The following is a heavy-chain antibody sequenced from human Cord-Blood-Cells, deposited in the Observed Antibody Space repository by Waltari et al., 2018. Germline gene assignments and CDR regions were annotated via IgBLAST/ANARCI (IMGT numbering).Heavy chain of an antibody. CDR2: INHSGST. V-gene: IGHV4-34*01. J-gene: IGHJ4*02. CDR1: GRSLSGYY. D-gene: IGHD7-27*01. CDR3: ARHGEDGTPFDY. Sequence: QVQLQQWGAGLLTPSETLSPTCAVYGRSLSGYYWSWLRQPPGKGREWSGEINHSGSTNYNPSLKSRVTISVDTSKNQFSLKLSSVTAADTAVYYCARHGEDGTPFDYWGQGTLVTVSS.